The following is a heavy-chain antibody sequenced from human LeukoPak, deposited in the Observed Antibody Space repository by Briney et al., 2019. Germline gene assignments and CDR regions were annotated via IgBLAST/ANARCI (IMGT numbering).Heavy chain of an antibody. J-gene: IGHJ1*01. V-gene: IGHV4-34*01. CDR3: ARGPSLYCSSTSCYKEVEYFQH. CDR2: INHSGST. Sequence: SETLSLTCAVYGGSFSGYYWSWIRQPPGKGLEWIGEINHSGSTNYNPSLKSRVTISVGTSKNQFSLKLSSVTAADTAVYYCARGPSLYCSSTSCYKEVEYFQHWGQGTLVTVSS. D-gene: IGHD2-2*02. CDR1: GGSFSGYY.